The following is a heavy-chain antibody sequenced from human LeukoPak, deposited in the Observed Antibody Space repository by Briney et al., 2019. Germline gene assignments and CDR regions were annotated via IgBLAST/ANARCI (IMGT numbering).Heavy chain of an antibody. CDR3: ARGSFDI. Sequence: GGSLRLSCAASGLSFSTYAMNWVRQAPGKGLEWVAVISDDGSNKYYADSVKGRFSISRDNSRNTLYLQMNSLRAEDTAVYYCARGSFDIWGQGTMVTVSS. V-gene: IGHV3-30*04. CDR2: ISDDGSNK. J-gene: IGHJ3*02. CDR1: GLSFSTYA.